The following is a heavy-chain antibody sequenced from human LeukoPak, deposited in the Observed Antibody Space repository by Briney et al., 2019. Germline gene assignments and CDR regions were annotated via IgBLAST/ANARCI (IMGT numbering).Heavy chain of an antibody. D-gene: IGHD2-15*01. CDR1: GYTFSNYG. CDR2: THSNNGNT. J-gene: IGHJ6*01. V-gene: IGHV1-18*01. Sequence: ASVKVSCKASGYTFSNYGISWVRQAPGQGLEWTGWTHSNNGNTNYAQRLQGRVTMTTDPSTSTAYMELRSLRSDDTAVYYCARHIVVVREYYYFGMDVWGQGTTVTVSS. CDR3: ARHIVVVREYYYFGMDV.